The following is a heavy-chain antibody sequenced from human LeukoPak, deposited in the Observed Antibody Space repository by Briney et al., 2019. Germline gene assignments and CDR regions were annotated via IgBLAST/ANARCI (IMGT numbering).Heavy chain of an antibody. CDR2: ISSSSSYI. J-gene: IGHJ4*02. Sequence: GGSLRLSCAASGFTFSSYSMNWVRQAPGKGLEWVSSISSSSSYIYYADSVKGRFTISRDNAKNSLYLQMNSLRAEDTAVYYCARVTGYSSSSLHYWGQGTLVTVSS. V-gene: IGHV3-21*01. CDR1: GFTFSSYS. CDR3: ARVTGYSSSSLHY. D-gene: IGHD6-6*01.